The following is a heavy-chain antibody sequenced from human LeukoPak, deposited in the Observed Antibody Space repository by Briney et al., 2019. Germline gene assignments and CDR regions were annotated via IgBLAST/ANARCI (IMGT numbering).Heavy chain of an antibody. D-gene: IGHD5-18*01. CDR3: AKRIQSAMATGY. J-gene: IGHJ4*02. CDR1: GFTFDDYA. Sequence: GGSLRLSCAASGFTFDDYAMHWVRHAPGKGLEWVSGISWNSGSIGYADSVKGRFTISRDNAKNSLYLQMNSLRAEDTAVYYCAKRIQSAMATGYWGQGTLVTVSS. CDR2: ISWNSGSI. V-gene: IGHV3-9*01.